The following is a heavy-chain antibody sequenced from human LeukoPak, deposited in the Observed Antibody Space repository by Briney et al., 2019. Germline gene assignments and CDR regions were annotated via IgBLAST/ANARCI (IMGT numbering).Heavy chain of an antibody. CDR1: GYTFTSNY. V-gene: IGHV1-46*01. D-gene: IGHD3-10*01. J-gene: IGHJ3*02. Sequence: GASEKVSCKAFGYTFTSNYMHWVRQAPGQGPEWMGVISPSGGSTTYAQKFQGRVTLTRDMSTSTDYLELSSLRSEDTAVYYCVRENSVDYFRGPFDPFDIWGQGTMVTVSS. CDR2: ISPSGGST. CDR3: VRENSVDYFRGPFDPFDI.